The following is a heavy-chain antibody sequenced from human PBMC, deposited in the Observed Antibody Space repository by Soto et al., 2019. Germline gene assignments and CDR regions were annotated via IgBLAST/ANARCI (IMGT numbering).Heavy chain of an antibody. V-gene: IGHV1-69*13. CDR2: IIPIFGTA. CDR3: ARAILESGCTVTTFRYYYYGMDV. D-gene: IGHD4-4*01. J-gene: IGHJ6*02. Sequence: SVKVSCKASGGTFSSYAISWVRQAPGQGLEWMGGIIPIFGTANYAQKFQGRVTITADESTSTAYMELSSLRSEDTAVYYCARAILESGCTVTTFRYYYYGMDVWGQGTTVTVSS. CDR1: GGTFSSYA.